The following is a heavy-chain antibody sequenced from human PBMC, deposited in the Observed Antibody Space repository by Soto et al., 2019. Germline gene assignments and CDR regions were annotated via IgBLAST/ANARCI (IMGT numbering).Heavy chain of an antibody. D-gene: IGHD3-10*01. J-gene: IGHJ4*02. CDR1: GGSISSYY. CDR2: IYYSGST. V-gene: IGHV4-59*01. CDR3: ARGGHYGSGSYPDY. Sequence: QVQLQESGPGLVKPSETLSLTCTVSGGSISSYYWSWIRQPPGKGLEWIGYIYYSGSTNYNPSLKSRVTISVDTSKNQFSLKLSSVTAADTAVYYCARGGHYGSGSYPDYWGQGTLFTVSS.